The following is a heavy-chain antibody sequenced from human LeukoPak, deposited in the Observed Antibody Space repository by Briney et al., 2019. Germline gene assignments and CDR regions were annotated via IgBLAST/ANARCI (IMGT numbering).Heavy chain of an antibody. D-gene: IGHD3-16*01. CDR3: AREGEREVVAPNWFDP. J-gene: IGHJ5*02. CDR1: GGSFSGYY. CDR2: INHSGST. V-gene: IGHV4-34*01. Sequence: SETLSLTCAVYGGSFSGYYWSWIRQPPGKGLEWIGEINHSGSTNYNPSLKSRVTISVDTSKNQFSLKLSSVTAADTAVYYCAREGEREVVAPNWFDPWGQGTLVTVSS.